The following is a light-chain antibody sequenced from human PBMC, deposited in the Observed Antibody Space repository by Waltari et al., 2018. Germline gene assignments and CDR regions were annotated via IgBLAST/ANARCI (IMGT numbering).Light chain of an antibody. CDR1: QTFSSSY. V-gene: IGKV3-20*01. CDR2: GAS. Sequence: ERATLSCRASQTFSSSYLAWYQQKPGQAPRLLIYGASTRAAGCPVRFSGSGSGTDFTLTISRLEPEDFAVYYCQHYGTSPPLTFGGGTKVEIK. J-gene: IGKJ4*01. CDR3: QHYGTSPPLT.